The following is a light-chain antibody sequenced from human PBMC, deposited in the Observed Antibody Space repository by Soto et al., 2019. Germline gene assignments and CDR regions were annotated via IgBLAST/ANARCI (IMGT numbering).Light chain of an antibody. J-gene: IGKJ1*01. V-gene: IGKV1-5*01. CDR1: QTINTF. CDR3: QQYDSYSSGP. CDR2: DAS. Sequence: IQMTQSPSTLCASFGDRVTITWRASQTINTFLAWYQQKPGKAPKVLIFDASSLKTGVPSRFSGIGSGTEFTLTISNLQTDDFATYYCQQYDSYSSGPFGQGTKVDIK.